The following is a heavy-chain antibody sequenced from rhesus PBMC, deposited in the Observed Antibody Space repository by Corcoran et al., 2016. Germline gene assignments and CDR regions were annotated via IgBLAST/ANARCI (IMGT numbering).Heavy chain of an antibody. CDR1: GGSISGGDG. Sequence: QVQLQESGPGLLKPSETLSLTCAVSGGSISGGDGRGWIRQPPGKGLEWIGSIYSGNGNTYYDPSLKGRVTISTDTSKNQFSLKLSSVTAADTAVYSCARDPAPAGTDYWGQGVLVTVSS. CDR3: ARDPAPAGTDY. V-gene: IGHV4S7*01. CDR2: IYSGNGNT. D-gene: IGHD6-31*01. J-gene: IGHJ4*01.